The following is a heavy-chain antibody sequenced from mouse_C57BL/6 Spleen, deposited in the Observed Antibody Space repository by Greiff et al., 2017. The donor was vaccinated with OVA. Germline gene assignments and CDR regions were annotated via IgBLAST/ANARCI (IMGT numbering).Heavy chain of an antibody. Sequence: EVKVEESGGGLVKPGGSLKLSCAASGFTFSDYGMHWVRQAPEKGLEWVAYISSGSSTIYYADTVKGRFTISRDNAKNTLFLQMTRLGSEDTAIYYCARPHYDGSSYCFDYWGQGTTLTVSA. CDR2: ISSGSSTI. J-gene: IGHJ2*01. CDR1: GFTFSDYG. V-gene: IGHV5-17*01. CDR3: ARPHYDGSSYCFDY. D-gene: IGHD1-1*01.